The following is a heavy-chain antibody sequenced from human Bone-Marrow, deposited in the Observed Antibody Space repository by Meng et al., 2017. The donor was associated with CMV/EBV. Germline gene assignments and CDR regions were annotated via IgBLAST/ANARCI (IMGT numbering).Heavy chain of an antibody. CDR2: IWYDGSQK. J-gene: IGHJ4*02. CDR3: AKGYGSGSCVDY. V-gene: IGHV3-33*06. D-gene: IGHD3-10*01. CDR1: GFTFSSYG. Sequence: GGSLRLSCAASGFTFSSYGMHWVRQAPGKGLEWVAVIWYDGSQKYYTDSVKGRFTISRDNSKNTLYLQMNSLRAEDTAVYYCAKGYGSGSCVDYWGQGTLVNVSS.